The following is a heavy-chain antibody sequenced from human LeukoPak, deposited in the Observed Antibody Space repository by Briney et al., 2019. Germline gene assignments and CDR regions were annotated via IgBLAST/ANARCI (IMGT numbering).Heavy chain of an antibody. Sequence: PGGSLRLSCTASGFSFSTYGLHWVRQAPGKGLEWVAFIRSDGITTYYVDSVKGRFTISRDNSKNTLYLQMNSQRPEDSALYYCAKDRIVVVPATRGFDYWGQGTLVTVSS. V-gene: IGHV3-30*02. CDR2: IRSDGITT. J-gene: IGHJ4*02. D-gene: IGHD2-15*01. CDR1: GFSFSTYG. CDR3: AKDRIVVVPATRGFDY.